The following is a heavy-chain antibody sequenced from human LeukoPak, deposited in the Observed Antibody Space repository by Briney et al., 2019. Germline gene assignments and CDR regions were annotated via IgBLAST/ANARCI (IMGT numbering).Heavy chain of an antibody. J-gene: IGHJ2*01. CDR2: ISTKNGNT. CDR3: ARFLTVTNSWYFDL. D-gene: IGHD4-17*01. V-gene: IGHV1-18*04. CDR1: GYSFTSYG. Sequence: GASVKVSCKASGYSFTSYGITWVRQAPGQGLEWMGWISTKNGNTNYAQKLQGRDTMTTDTSTSTAYMELRSLRSDDTAVYYCARFLTVTNSWYFDLWGRGTLVTVSS.